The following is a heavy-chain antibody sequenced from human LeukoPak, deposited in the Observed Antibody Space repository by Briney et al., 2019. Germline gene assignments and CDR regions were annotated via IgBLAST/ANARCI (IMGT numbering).Heavy chain of an antibody. J-gene: IGHJ4*02. CDR1: GGSISTYY. CDR2: IYYSGST. D-gene: IGHD5-12*01. V-gene: IGHV4-59*12. Sequence: PSETLSLTCTFSGGSISTYYWSWIRQPPGKGLEWIGYIYYSGSTNYNPSLKSRVTISVDTSKNQFSLNLSSVTAADTAVYYCMRGGIGYDSDYWGQGTLVTVSS. CDR3: MRGGIGYDSDY.